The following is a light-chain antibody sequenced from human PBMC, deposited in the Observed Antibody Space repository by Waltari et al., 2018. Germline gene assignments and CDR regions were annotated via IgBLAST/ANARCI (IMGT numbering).Light chain of an antibody. V-gene: IGKV1-12*01. J-gene: IGKJ1*01. CDR2: GAS. CDR1: QDISTY. CDR3: QQGNIFPRT. Sequence: DIQMTQSPPSVSASVGDRVTIACRASQDISTYLAWYQQTPGKAPKLLIHGASTLQSGIPSRFSGSGSGTTFTLTISSLQPEDFATYYCQQGNIFPRTFGQGTKVKI.